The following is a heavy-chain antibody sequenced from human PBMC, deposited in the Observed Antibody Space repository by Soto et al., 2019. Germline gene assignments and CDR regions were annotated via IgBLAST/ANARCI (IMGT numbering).Heavy chain of an antibody. V-gene: IGHV6-1*01. D-gene: IGHD2-21*02. Sequence: PSQTLSRTCAISGDSVSSNSAAWNWIRQSPSRGLEWLGRTYYRSKWYNDYAVSVKSRITINPDTSKNQFSLQLNSVTPEDTAVYYCAREIYCGGDCYSGLDYWGQGTLVTVSS. CDR2: TYYRSKWYN. CDR1: GDSVSSNSAA. CDR3: AREIYCGGDCYSGLDY. J-gene: IGHJ4*02.